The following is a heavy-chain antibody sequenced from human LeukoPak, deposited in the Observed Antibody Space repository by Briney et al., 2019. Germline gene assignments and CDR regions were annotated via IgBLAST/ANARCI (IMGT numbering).Heavy chain of an antibody. V-gene: IGHV1-2*02. CDR2: INPNSGGT. J-gene: IGHJ6*03. CDR3: ARGDSSGYYYGGPLYYYYYMDV. CDR1: GYTFTGYY. Sequence: AAVKVSCKASGYTFTGYYMHWVRQTPGQGLEWMGWINPNSGGTNYAQKFQGRVTMTRDTSISTAYMELSRLRSDDTAVYYCARGDSSGYYYGGPLYYYYYMDVWGKGTTVTISS. D-gene: IGHD3-22*01.